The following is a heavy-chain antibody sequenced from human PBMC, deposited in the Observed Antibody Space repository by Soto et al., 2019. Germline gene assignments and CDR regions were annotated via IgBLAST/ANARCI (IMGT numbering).Heavy chain of an antibody. Sequence: QVQLVEYGGGVVQSGRSLRLSCAASGFILKKYGMHWVRQAPGKGLEWVAVVWNETNDEFYADSVKGRFTIFGDTSQNTLFLQMNSLRLEDTAVYFCARDSNSAYDPRGGSFDYWGQGSLVTVSS. CDR1: GFILKKYG. CDR2: VWNETNDE. CDR3: ARDSNSAYDPRGGSFDY. D-gene: IGHD3-22*01. V-gene: IGHV3-33*01. J-gene: IGHJ4*02.